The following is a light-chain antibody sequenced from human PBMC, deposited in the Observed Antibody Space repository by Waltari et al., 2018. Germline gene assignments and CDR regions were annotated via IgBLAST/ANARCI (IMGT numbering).Light chain of an antibody. V-gene: IGKV1-5*01. CDR1: QSISKF. Sequence: DIQMTQSPSTLSAFVGDRVTIPCRASQSISKFLAWYQLKPGKAPKLLIYGASTLDGGVPSRFSGSGSGAEFTLTISSLQPDDVATYHCHQYHTYLWTFGQGTRLEIK. CDR2: GAS. CDR3: HQYHTYLWT. J-gene: IGKJ5*01.